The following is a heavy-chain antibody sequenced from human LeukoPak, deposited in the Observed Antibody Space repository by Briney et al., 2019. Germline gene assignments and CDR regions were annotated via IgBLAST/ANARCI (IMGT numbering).Heavy chain of an antibody. CDR3: ARLRYYGMDV. CDR2: TSSSSSTI. CDR1: GFTFSGYD. J-gene: IGHJ6*02. V-gene: IGHV3-48*04. Sequence: GGSLRLSCAASGFTFSGYDMSWVRQAPGKGLEWVSYTSSSSSTIYYADSVKSRFTISRDNAKNSLYLPMNSLRAEDTAVYYCARLRYYGMDVWGQGTTVTVSS.